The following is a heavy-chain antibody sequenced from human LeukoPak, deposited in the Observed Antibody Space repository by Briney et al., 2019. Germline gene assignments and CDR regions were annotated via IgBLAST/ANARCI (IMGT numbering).Heavy chain of an antibody. D-gene: IGHD4-11*01. Sequence: WETLSLTCTVCGRSISSYYWSWIRQPPGKGLEWIGYIYYSGSTSYNPSLKSRVTISVDTSRNQFSLKLSSVTAADTAVYYCASGADYSNYYFDYWGQGTLVTVSS. CDR2: IYYSGST. J-gene: IGHJ4*02. CDR1: GRSISSYY. V-gene: IGHV4-59*01. CDR3: ASGADYSNYYFDY.